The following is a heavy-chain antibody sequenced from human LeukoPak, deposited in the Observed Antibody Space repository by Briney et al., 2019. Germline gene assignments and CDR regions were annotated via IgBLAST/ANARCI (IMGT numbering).Heavy chain of an antibody. Sequence: ASVKVSCKASGFTSASSAVQWVRQARGQRLEWIGWIVVGSGNTNYAQKFQERVTITRDMSTSTAYMELSSLRSEDTAVYYCAAGFGVVVPAAPSGYYYGMDVWGQGTTVTVSS. CDR2: IVVGSGNT. J-gene: IGHJ6*02. V-gene: IGHV1-58*01. CDR3: AAGFGVVVPAAPSGYYYGMDV. D-gene: IGHD2-2*01. CDR1: GFTSASSA.